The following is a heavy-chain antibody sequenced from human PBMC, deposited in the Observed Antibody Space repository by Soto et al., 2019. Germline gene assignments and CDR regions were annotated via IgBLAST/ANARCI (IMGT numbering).Heavy chain of an antibody. J-gene: IGHJ6*02. CDR2: IYYSGST. V-gene: IGHV4-31*03. Sequence: QVQLQESGPGLVKPSQTLSLTCTVSGGSISSGGYYWSWIRQHPGKGLEWIGYIYYSGSTYYKPSLKSRVTTSVDTSKNQFSLKLSSVTAADTAVYYCAREPLSGRYCSSTSCYTGYYGMDVWGQGTTVTVSS. CDR1: GGSISSGGYY. CDR3: AREPLSGRYCSSTSCYTGYYGMDV. D-gene: IGHD2-2*02.